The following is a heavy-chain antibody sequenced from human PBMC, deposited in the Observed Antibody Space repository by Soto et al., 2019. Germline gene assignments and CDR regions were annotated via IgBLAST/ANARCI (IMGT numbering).Heavy chain of an antibody. CDR3: ARIGTLDWIDDY. CDR2: IIPMYGKT. D-gene: IGHD1-1*01. V-gene: IGHV1-69*12. J-gene: IGHJ4*02. Sequence: QVQLVQSGAEVKKPGSSVKVSCKASGGTFRSYVTSWVRQAPGQGLEWLGGIIPMYGKTYYAQTFQGRVTISADESTSTAFMELSSLRSEDTAVYYCARIGTLDWIDDYWGQGTLVTVSS. CDR1: GGTFRSYV.